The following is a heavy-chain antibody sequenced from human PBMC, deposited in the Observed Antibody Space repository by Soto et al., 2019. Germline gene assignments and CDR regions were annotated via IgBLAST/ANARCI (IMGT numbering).Heavy chain of an antibody. CDR3: ARDLSAPGAFDI. CDR1: GGSISSGGYY. V-gene: IGHV4-31*03. CDR2: IYYSGST. J-gene: IGHJ3*02. D-gene: IGHD6-25*01. Sequence: SETLSLTCTVSGGSISSGGYYWSWIRQHPGKGLEWIGYIYYSGSTYYNPSLKSRVTISVDTSKNQFSLKLSSVTAADTAVYYCARDLSAPGAFDIWGQGTMVTVSS.